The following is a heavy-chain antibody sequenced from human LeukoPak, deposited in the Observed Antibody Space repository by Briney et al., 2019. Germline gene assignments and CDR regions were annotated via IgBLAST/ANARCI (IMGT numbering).Heavy chain of an antibody. CDR1: GGSFSGYY. CDR3: ARGSTIFGVVTSDY. Sequence: SETLSLTCAVYGGSFSGYYWSWIRQPPGKGLEWIGEINHSGSTNYNPSLKSRVTISVDTSKSQFSLKLSSVTAADTAVYYCARGSTIFGVVTSDYWGQGTLVTVSS. J-gene: IGHJ4*02. CDR2: INHSGST. D-gene: IGHD3-3*01. V-gene: IGHV4-34*01.